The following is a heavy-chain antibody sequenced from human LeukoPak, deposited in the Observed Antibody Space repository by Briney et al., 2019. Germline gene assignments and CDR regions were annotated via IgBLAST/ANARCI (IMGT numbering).Heavy chain of an antibody. V-gene: IGHV3-48*03. J-gene: IGHJ5*02. CDR1: GFTFSSYE. Sequence: PGGSLRLSCAASGFTFSSYEMNWVRQAPGKGLEWVSYISSSGSTIYYADSVKGRFTISRDNAKNSLYLPMNSLSAEDTAVYYCARAYLHDYGDYQWFDPWGQGTLVTVSS. CDR3: ARAYLHDYGDYQWFDP. CDR2: ISSSGSTI. D-gene: IGHD4-17*01.